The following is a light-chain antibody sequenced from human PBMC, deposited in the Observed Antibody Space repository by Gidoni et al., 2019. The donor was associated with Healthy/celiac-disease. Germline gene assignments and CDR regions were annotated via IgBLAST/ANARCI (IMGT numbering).Light chain of an antibody. CDR2: AAS. Sequence: DIQMTQSPSSLSASVGDRVTITCRASQSISSYLNWYQQKPGKAPKLLIYAASSLQSGVPSRFSGSGSGTDFTLTISSMQPEDFATYYCQQSYSTLTWTFXQXTKVETK. CDR1: QSISSY. CDR3: QQSYSTLTWT. J-gene: IGKJ1*01. V-gene: IGKV1-39*01.